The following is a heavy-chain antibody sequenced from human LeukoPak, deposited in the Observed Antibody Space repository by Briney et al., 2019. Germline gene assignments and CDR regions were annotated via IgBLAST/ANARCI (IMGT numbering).Heavy chain of an antibody. CDR1: GYTFTAYY. Sequence: ASVKVSCKASGYTFTAYYIHWVRQAPGQGLEWMGWINPNNGGTNYAQKFQGRVTMTRDTSISTAYMELSRLRSDDTAVYYCARDGVPGYSSGWYGRFNWFDPWGQGTLVTVSS. CDR3: ARDGVPGYSSGWYGRFNWFDP. J-gene: IGHJ5*02. CDR2: INPNNGGT. V-gene: IGHV1-2*02. D-gene: IGHD6-19*01.